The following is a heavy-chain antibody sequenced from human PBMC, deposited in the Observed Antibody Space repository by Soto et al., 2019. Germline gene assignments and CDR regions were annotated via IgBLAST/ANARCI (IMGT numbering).Heavy chain of an antibody. CDR2: LNAGNGNA. V-gene: IGHV1-3*01. CDR3: ARVSFSYYYGLDV. J-gene: IGHJ6*02. Sequence: QVQLVQSGADVKKPGASVKVSCRASGYTFSNYFIHWVRQAPGQGLEWMAWLNAGNGNAEYSKKFQGRVAITRDTSATTAYMELSYLRSEDPAVYYCARVSFSYYYGLDVWGQGTTVTVSS. CDR1: GYTFSNYF.